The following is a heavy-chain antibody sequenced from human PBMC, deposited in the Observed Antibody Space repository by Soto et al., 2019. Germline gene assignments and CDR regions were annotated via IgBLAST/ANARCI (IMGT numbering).Heavy chain of an antibody. D-gene: IGHD3-22*01. CDR2: INAGNGNT. CDR1: GYTFTSYA. CDR3: ARDRGIVVVISSLDAFDI. V-gene: IGHV1-3*01. J-gene: IGHJ3*02. Sequence: EAQASVKVSCKASGYTFTSYAMHWVRQAPGQRLEWMGWINAGNGNTKYSQKFQGRVTITRDTSASTAYMELSSLRSEDTAVYYCARDRGIVVVISSLDAFDIWGQGTMVTVSS.